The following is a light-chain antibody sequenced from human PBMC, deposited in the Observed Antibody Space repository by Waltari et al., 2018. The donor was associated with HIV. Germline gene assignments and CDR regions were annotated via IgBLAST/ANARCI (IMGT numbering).Light chain of an antibody. J-gene: IGKJ5*01. V-gene: IGKV4-1*01. Sequence: DILMVQSPDSLAVSLGARATINCKSSRSLLYGTHDKNYVAWYQRKPGLPPRLLILWGSMRESGFPDRFSGSGSGTDVTLTITSLQAEDVGFYYCQQYYSSPLTFGQGTLLEIK. CDR1: RSLLYGTHDKNY. CDR3: QQYYSSPLT. CDR2: WGS.